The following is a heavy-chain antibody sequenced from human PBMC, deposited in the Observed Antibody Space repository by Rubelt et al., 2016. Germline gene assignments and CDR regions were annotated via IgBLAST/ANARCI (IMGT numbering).Heavy chain of an antibody. D-gene: IGHD1-20*01. CDR2: IYWDDDK. V-gene: IGHV2-5*02. CDR1: GFSLSTSGVG. CDR3: AHWDNWNDYFDY. Sequence: QITLKESGPTLVKPTQTLTLTCTFSGFSLSTSGVGVGWIRQPPGKALEWLALIYWDDDKRYSPSLKSRRTITKETSKNQVVLTRTNMDPVDTATYYCAHWDNWNDYFDYWGQGTLVTVSS. J-gene: IGHJ4*02.